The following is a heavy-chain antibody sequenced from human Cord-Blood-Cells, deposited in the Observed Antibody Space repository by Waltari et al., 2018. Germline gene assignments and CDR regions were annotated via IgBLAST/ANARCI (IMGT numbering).Heavy chain of an antibody. V-gene: IGHV3-30*18. CDR3: AKSDTVTTYYFDY. Sequence: QVQLVESGGGVVQPGRSLRLSCAASGFTFSSYGMHWVRQAPGKGLEWVAVISYDGSNKYYADSVKSRFTISRDNSKNTLYLQMNSLRAEDTAVYYCAKSDTVTTYYFDYWGQGTLVTVSS. CDR2: ISYDGSNK. J-gene: IGHJ4*02. D-gene: IGHD4-17*01. CDR1: GFTFSSYG.